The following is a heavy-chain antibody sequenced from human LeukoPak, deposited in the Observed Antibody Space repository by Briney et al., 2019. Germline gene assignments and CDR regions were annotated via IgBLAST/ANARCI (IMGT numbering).Heavy chain of an antibody. V-gene: IGHV3-21*01. CDR3: ARVPMVQGVDVDHSEY. Sequence: PGGSLRLSCAASGFTFSSYSMSWVRQAPGKGLEWVSSISGSGSNTYYADSVKGRFIISRDNAKNSLFLQMNSLRAEDTAVYYCARVPMVQGVDVDHSEYWGQRTLVTVSS. CDR2: ISGSGSNT. D-gene: IGHD3-10*01. CDR1: GFTFSSYS. J-gene: IGHJ4*02.